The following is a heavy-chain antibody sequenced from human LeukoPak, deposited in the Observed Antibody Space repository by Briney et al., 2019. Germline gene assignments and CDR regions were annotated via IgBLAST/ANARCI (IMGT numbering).Heavy chain of an antibody. D-gene: IGHD1-26*01. CDR3: ARDRDSGSYCDY. J-gene: IGHJ4*02. Sequence: GRSLGLSCAASGFTFSSYAMHWVRQAPGKGLEWVAVISYDGSNKYYADSVKGRFTISRDNSKNTLYLQMNSLRAEDTAVYYCARDRDSGSYCDYWGQGTLVTVSS. V-gene: IGHV3-30*04. CDR2: ISYDGSNK. CDR1: GFTFSSYA.